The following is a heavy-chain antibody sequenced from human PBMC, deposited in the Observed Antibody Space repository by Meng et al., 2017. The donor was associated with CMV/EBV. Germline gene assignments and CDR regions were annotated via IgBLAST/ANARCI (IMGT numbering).Heavy chain of an antibody. CDR1: GFTFSSYS. Sequence: GESLKISCAASGFTFSSYSMNWVRQAPGKGLEWVSYISSSSSTIYYADSVKGRFTISRDNAKNSLYLQMNSLRAEDTAVYYCARDSPGRYCSGGSCYYYYYGMDAWGQGTTVTVSS. V-gene: IGHV3-48*04. CDR2: ISSSSSTI. J-gene: IGHJ6*02. D-gene: IGHD2-15*01. CDR3: ARDSPGRYCSGGSCYYYYYGMDA.